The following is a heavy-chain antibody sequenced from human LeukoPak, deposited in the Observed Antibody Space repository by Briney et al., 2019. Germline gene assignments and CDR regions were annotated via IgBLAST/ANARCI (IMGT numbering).Heavy chain of an antibody. CDR1: GFTFSSYS. V-gene: IGHV3-21*03. D-gene: IGHD3-22*01. CDR2: ISSSSSYI. Sequence: GGSLRLSCAASGFTFSSYSMNWVRQAPGKGLEWVSSISSSSSYIYYADLVKGRFTISRDNAKNSLYLQMNSLRAEDTAVYYCARDGYYLDAFDIWGQGTMVTVSS. CDR3: ARDGYYLDAFDI. J-gene: IGHJ3*02.